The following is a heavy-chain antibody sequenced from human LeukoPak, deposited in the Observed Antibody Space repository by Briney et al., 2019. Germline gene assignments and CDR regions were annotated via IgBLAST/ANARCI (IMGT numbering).Heavy chain of an antibody. D-gene: IGHD2-2*01. V-gene: IGHV3-48*03. J-gene: IGHJ5*02. CDR1: GFTFSSYE. CDR3: ARGLRCSSTSSPKLNWFDP. Sequence: GGSLRLSCAASGFTFSSYEMNWVRQAPGKGLEWVSYISSYGSTIYFADSVKGRFTISRGNAKNSLYLQMNSLRAEDTAVYYCARGLRCSSTSSPKLNWFDPWGQGTLVTVSS. CDR2: ISSYGSTI.